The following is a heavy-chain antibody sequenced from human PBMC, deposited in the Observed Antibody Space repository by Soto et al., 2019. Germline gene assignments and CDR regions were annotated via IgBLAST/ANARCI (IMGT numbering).Heavy chain of an antibody. Sequence: EVQLVETGGGLIQPGGSLRLSCAASGFTVSSNYMSWVRQAPGKGLEWVSVIYSGGSTYYADSVKGRFTISRDNSKNTLYLQMNSLRAEDTAVYYCARGPRTYYDFWSGLIDYWGQGTLVTVSS. J-gene: IGHJ4*02. D-gene: IGHD3-3*01. CDR1: GFTVSSNY. CDR3: ARGPRTYYDFWSGLIDY. CDR2: IYSGGST. V-gene: IGHV3-53*02.